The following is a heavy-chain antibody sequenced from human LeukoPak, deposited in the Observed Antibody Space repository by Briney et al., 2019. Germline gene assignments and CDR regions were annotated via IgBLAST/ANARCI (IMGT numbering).Heavy chain of an antibody. D-gene: IGHD5-18*01. J-gene: IGHJ4*02. Sequence: PGGSLRLSRAPSGFTFSGDWMNSVRQAPGPGREWVSSIGRSDTYIYDADSVAGRFTTSRDNAKNSLYLQMSSLRAEHTAVYFCARRASTERGHSYGLDYWGQGALVTVSS. CDR1: GFTFSGDW. CDR2: IGRSDTYI. V-gene: IGHV3-21*01. CDR3: ARRASTERGHSYGLDY.